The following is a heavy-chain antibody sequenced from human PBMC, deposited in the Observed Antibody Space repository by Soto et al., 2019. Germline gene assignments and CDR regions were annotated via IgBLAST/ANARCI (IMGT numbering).Heavy chain of an antibody. D-gene: IGHD6-13*01. V-gene: IGHV6-1*01. CDR3: ARDFIDTSPGIAPAGTFRCFGP. CDR2: TYYRSKWYN. J-gene: IGHJ5*02. Sequence: PPPSLSLTCAISGDSVSSNSAAWKWIRQSTSRGPEWLGRTYYRSKWYNDYAVSVKSRITINPDTSNNQFSLQLNSVTPEDTAVYYCARDFIDTSPGIAPAGTFRCFGPCGQGTLVTVSS. CDR1: GDSVSSNSAA.